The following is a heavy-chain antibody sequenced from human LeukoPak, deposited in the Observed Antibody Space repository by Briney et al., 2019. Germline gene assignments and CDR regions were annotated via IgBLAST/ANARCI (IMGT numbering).Heavy chain of an antibody. V-gene: IGHV1-3*01. D-gene: IGHD6-13*01. Sequence: ASVKVSCKASGYTFTSYAMHWVRQAPGQRLEWMGWINAGNGNTKYSQKFQGRVTITRDTSASTAYMELSSLRSEDMAVYYCARVFSSSSWYFRAPFDYWGQGTLVTVSS. CDR1: GYTFTSYA. CDR3: ARVFSSSSWYFRAPFDY. CDR2: INAGNGNT. J-gene: IGHJ4*02.